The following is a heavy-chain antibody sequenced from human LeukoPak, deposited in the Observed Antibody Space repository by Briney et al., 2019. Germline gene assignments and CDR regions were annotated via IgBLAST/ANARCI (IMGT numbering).Heavy chain of an antibody. J-gene: IGHJ4*02. CDR1: GFTFRNYA. Sequence: GGSLRLSCAASGFTFRNYAMLWVRQAPGKGLEWVAIISYDGNYQYYGDSVKGRFTISRDNSMNTLSLHMNSLRAEDTAVYYCARRKQYKIDYWGQGTLVTVSS. CDR2: ISYDGNYQ. CDR3: ARRKQYKIDY. D-gene: IGHD1-1*01. V-gene: IGHV3-30*14.